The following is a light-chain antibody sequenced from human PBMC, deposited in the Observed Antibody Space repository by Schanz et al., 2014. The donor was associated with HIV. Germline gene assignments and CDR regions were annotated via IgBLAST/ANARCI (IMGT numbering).Light chain of an antibody. J-gene: IGLJ2*01. CDR2: DND. CDR3: ASWDSSLSVLL. Sequence: QSVLTQPPSVSAAPGQKVTISCSGSNSNIGNNFVSWYQQLPGTAPKLLIYDNDKRPSGIPDRFSGSKSGTSATLGITGLQTGDEADYYCASWDSSLSVLLFGGGTKLTVL. V-gene: IGLV1-51*01. CDR1: NSNIGNNF.